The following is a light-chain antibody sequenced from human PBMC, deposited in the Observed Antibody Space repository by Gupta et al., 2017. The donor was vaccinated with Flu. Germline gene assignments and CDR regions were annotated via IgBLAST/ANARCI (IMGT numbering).Light chain of an antibody. CDR1: SSDVGGSNL. V-gene: IGLV2-14*01. CDR2: EVS. J-gene: IGLJ1*01. CDR3: GSYTSSSTYV. Sequence: QSALTHPASASGSPAQSITISCPGTSSDVGGSNLVSWYHQHPGKAPKLMIYEVSTRPAGVSTRFSGSKSGNTASLTIAGLQAEDGADYYCGSYTSSSTYVFGTGTKVTVL.